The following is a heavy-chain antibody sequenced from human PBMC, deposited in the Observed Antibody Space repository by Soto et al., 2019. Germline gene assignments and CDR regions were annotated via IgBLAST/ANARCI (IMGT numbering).Heavy chain of an antibody. D-gene: IGHD3-3*01. V-gene: IGHV3-48*01. CDR1: GFTLSRYS. Sequence: TGGSLRPSCAASGFTLSRYSMNWGRPAPGKGLEWVSYISSSSNSIYYADSVKGRFTISRDNAKNSLHLQMNSLRAEDTAVYYCAKAVRFLEWLFPWGQGTLVTVSS. CDR2: ISSSSNSI. CDR3: AKAVRFLEWLFP. J-gene: IGHJ5*02.